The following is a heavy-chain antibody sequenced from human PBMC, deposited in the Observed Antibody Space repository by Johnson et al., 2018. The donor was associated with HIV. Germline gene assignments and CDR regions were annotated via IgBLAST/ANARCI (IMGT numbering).Heavy chain of an antibody. J-gene: IGHJ3*01. V-gene: IGHV3-23*04. D-gene: IGHD1-26*01. Sequence: VQLVESGGGVVQPGRSLRLSCAASGFTFSSYAMSWVRQAPGKGLEWVSATSGSGSSTYYADSVKGRFTISRDKSKNTLYLQMHSLRAEDTAVYYCAKGSWALWSPWGQGTMVTVSS. CDR1: GFTFSSYA. CDR3: AKGSWALWSP. CDR2: TSGSGSST.